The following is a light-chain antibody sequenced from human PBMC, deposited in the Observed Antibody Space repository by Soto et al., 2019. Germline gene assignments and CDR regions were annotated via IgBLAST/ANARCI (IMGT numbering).Light chain of an antibody. CDR1: QSVSSSY. J-gene: IGKJ2*02. Sequence: EIVLTQSPGTLSLSPGERATLSCRASQSVSSSYLAWYQQKPGQAPRILIYGASSRATGIPDRFSGSGSGTDFTLTISRLEPEDFAVYYCQQYGSSRTFGQGTKLEIK. CDR2: GAS. CDR3: QQYGSSRT. V-gene: IGKV3-20*01.